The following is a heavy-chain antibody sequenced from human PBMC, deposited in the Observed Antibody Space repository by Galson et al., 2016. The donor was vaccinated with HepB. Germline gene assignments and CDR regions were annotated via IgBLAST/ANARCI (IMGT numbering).Heavy chain of an antibody. J-gene: IGHJ4*02. CDR3: ATLYVGDYVFDY. Sequence: SVKVSCKASGYDFTEYYIHWVRQAPQQGLQWMGWINPHTGATDSAQQFQGRVVLTRDTSVTTAYLELTSLTAADTALYYCATLYVGDYVFDYWGQGSLLTVSS. CDR2: INPHTGAT. D-gene: IGHD4-17*01. V-gene: IGHV1-2*02. CDR1: GYDFTEYY.